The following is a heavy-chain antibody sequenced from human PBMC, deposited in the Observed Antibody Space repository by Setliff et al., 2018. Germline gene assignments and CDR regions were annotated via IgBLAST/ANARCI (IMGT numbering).Heavy chain of an antibody. CDR2: VYYSGAA. Sequence: SETLSLTCNVSGDSISAASIMAWIRQPPGKELEFIGYVYYSGAAKYDPSLKSRVTMSVDTSKTQFSLKLSSVTAADTAVYYCARVDPTRGLEGDFDYWGQGPLVTV. J-gene: IGHJ4*02. CDR1: GDSISAAS. CDR3: ARVDPTRGLEGDFDY. D-gene: IGHD5-18*01. V-gene: IGHV4-59*01.